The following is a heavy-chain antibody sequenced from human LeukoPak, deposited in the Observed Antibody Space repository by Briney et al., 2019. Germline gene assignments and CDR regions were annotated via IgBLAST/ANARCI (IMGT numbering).Heavy chain of an antibody. CDR1: GGSFSGYY. V-gene: IGHV4-34*01. CDR3: ARYSSGYYGY. D-gene: IGHD3-22*01. Sequence: SETLSLTCAVYGGSFSGYYWSWIRQPPGKGLEWIGEINHSGSTNYNPSLKSRVTMSVDTSKNQFSLKLSSVTAADTAVYYCARYSSGYYGYWGQGTLVTVSS. CDR2: INHSGST. J-gene: IGHJ4*02.